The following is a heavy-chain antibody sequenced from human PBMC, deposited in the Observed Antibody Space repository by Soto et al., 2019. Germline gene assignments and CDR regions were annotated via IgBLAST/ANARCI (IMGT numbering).Heavy chain of an antibody. Sequence: PGGSLRLSCAASGFTFSSYAMSWVRQAPGKGLEWVSAISGSGGSTYYADSVKGRFTISRDNSKNTLYLQMNSLRAEDTAVYYCAKTLFKDYGDYSPFDYWGQGTLVTVSS. D-gene: IGHD4-17*01. J-gene: IGHJ4*02. V-gene: IGHV3-23*01. CDR3: AKTLFKDYGDYSPFDY. CDR2: ISGSGGST. CDR1: GFTFSSYA.